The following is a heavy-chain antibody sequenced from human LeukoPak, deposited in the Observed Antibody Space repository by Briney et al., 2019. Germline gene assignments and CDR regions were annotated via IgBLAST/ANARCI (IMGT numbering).Heavy chain of an antibody. Sequence: ASVKVSCKASGGTFSSYAISWVRQAPGQGLEWMGGIIPIFGTANYAQKFQGRVTMTRNTSISTAYMELSSLRSEDTAVYYCARGRVVPAASSWFDPWGQGTLVTVSS. V-gene: IGHV1-69*05. D-gene: IGHD2-2*01. CDR1: GGTFSSYA. CDR3: ARGRVVPAASSWFDP. J-gene: IGHJ5*02. CDR2: IIPIFGTA.